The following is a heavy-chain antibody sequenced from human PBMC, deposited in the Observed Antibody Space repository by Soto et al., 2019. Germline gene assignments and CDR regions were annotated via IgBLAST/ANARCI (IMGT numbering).Heavy chain of an antibody. J-gene: IGHJ3*02. CDR2: VSGSGGST. Sequence: EVQLSESGGGLVQPGGSLRLSCAASGFTFGSYSMSWVRQAPGKGLERVSTVSGSGGSTYYGNSVKGRFTISRDNSKNTLYVQMNGLRAEDTAVYFCAKDWTAIWGQGTMVTVSS. V-gene: IGHV3-23*01. CDR1: GFTFGSYS. D-gene: IGHD2-21*02. CDR3: AKDWTAI.